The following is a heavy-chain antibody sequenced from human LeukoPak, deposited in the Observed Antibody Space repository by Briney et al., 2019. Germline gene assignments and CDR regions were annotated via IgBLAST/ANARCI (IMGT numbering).Heavy chain of an antibody. J-gene: IGHJ3*02. CDR3: TRGYSGIGVYAFDI. CDR2: ISSSGSTI. CDR1: GFIFSTYS. D-gene: IGHD5-12*01. Sequence: GGSLRLSCEASGFIFSTYSMNWVRQAPGKGLEWVSYISSSGSTIYYADSVKGRFTISRDNAKNSLYLQMNSLRAEDTAVYWCTRGYSGIGVYAFDIWGQGTMVTVSS. V-gene: IGHV3-48*04.